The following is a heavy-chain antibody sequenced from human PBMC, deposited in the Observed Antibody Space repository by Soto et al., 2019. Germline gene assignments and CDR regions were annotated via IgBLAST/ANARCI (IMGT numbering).Heavy chain of an antibody. CDR1: GGTFSSYA. Sequence: QVKLVQSGAEVKKPGSSVKVSCKASGGTFSSYAISWVRQAPGQGLEWMGGIIPIFGTANYAQKFQGRVTITADESTSTAYMELSSLRSEDTAVYYCARRDYDSSGYYYSYYGMDVWGQGTTVTVSS. D-gene: IGHD3-22*01. CDR3: ARRDYDSSGYYYSYYGMDV. V-gene: IGHV1-69*12. CDR2: IIPIFGTA. J-gene: IGHJ6*02.